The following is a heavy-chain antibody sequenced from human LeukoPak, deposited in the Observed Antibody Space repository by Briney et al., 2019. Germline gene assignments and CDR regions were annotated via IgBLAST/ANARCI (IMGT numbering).Heavy chain of an antibody. CDR2: IVSSGSVK. V-gene: IGHV3-11*04. J-gene: IGHJ4*02. D-gene: IGHD3-10*01. Sequence: GGSLRLSCTVSEFTFSDYHMSWIRQAPGKGLEWVSYIVSSGSVKYYADSVKGRFTISRDNAKNSLYLQMNSLRAEDTAVYYCARDGSGSYSASFDYWGQGTLVTVSS. CDR3: ARDGSGSYSASFDY. CDR1: EFTFSDYH.